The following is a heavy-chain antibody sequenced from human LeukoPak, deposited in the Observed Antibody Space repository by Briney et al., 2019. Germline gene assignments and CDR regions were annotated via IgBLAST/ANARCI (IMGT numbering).Heavy chain of an antibody. CDR1: GGTFSSYA. D-gene: IGHD2-2*01. CDR3: ARRVPATAPPAWFDP. V-gene: IGHV1-69*06. Sequence: SVKVSCKASGGTFSSYALSWVRQAPGQGLEWMGGIIPIFGTANYAQKFQGRVTITADKSTSTAYMELSSLRSEDTAVYYCARRVPATAPPAWFDPWGQGTLVTVSS. J-gene: IGHJ5*02. CDR2: IIPIFGTA.